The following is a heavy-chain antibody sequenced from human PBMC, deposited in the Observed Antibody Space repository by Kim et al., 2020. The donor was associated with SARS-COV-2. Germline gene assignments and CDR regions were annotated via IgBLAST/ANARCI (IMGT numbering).Heavy chain of an antibody. CDR2: INPSGGST. D-gene: IGHD3-16*02. V-gene: IGHV1-46*01. Sequence: ASVKVSCKASGYTFTSYYMHWVRQAPGQGLEWMGIINPSGGSTSYAQKFQGRVTMTRDTSTSTVYMELSSLRSEDTAVYYCARDRLFYDYVWGSYRLDYWGQGTLVTVSS. CDR1: GYTFTSYY. CDR3: ARDRLFYDYVWGSYRLDY. J-gene: IGHJ4*02.